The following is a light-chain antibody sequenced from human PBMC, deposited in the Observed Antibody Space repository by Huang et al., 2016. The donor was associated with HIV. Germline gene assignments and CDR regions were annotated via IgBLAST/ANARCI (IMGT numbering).Light chain of an antibody. CDR2: AAS. CDR3: QQYYITPYS. Sequence: DIQMTQSPSSLSASVGDRVTITCRASQGISNSLAWYQQKPGKAPTLLLSAASRLESGVPSRFGGSGSGTEYTLTINSLQPEDFATYHCQQYYITPYSFGQGTKLEIK. V-gene: IGKV1-NL1*01. CDR1: QGISNS. J-gene: IGKJ2*01.